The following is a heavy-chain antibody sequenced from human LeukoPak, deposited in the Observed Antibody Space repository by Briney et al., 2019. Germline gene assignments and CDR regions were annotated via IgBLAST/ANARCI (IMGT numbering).Heavy chain of an antibody. D-gene: IGHD1-26*01. CDR1: GGSISSSSYY. Sequence: SETLSLTCTVSGGSISSSSYYWGWIRQPPGKGLEWIGSIYYSGSTYYNPSLKSRVTISVDTSKNQFSLKLSSVTAADTAVYYCARLVGASGSFDIWGPGTKLTVSS. CDR3: ARLVGASGSFDI. V-gene: IGHV4-39*01. J-gene: IGHJ3*02. CDR2: IYYSGST.